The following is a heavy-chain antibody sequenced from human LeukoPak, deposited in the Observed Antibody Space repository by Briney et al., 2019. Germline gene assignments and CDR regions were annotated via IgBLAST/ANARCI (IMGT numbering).Heavy chain of an antibody. V-gene: IGHV3-74*01. Sequence: GSLRLSCAASGFTFRSYRMHWVRPAPGKGLVWVSRINSDGSSTSYADSVKGRFTISRDNAKNTLYLQMNSLRAEDTAVYYCARGGDTAMGTGADYWGQGTLVTVSS. CDR2: INSDGSST. D-gene: IGHD5-18*01. J-gene: IGHJ4*02. CDR3: ARGGDTAMGTGADY. CDR1: GFTFRSYR.